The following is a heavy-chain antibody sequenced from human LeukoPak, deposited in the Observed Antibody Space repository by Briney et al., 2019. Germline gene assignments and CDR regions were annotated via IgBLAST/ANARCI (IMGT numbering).Heavy chain of an antibody. CDR1: GYTFTSYY. D-gene: IGHD2-2*01. Sequence: ASVKVSCKASGYTFTSYYMHWVRQAPGQGLEWMGIINPSGGSTSYAQKFQGRVTMTRDTSTSTVYMELSSLRSEDTAVYYCARPGGYCSSTSCYQLDYWGQGTLVTVSS. CDR2: INPSGGST. J-gene: IGHJ4*02. CDR3: ARPGGYCSSTSCYQLDY. V-gene: IGHV1-46*01.